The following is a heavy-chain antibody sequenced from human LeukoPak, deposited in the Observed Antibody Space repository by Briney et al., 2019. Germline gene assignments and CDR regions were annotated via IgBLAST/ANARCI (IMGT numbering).Heavy chain of an antibody. V-gene: IGHV5-10-1*01. Sequence: LGESLKISCKGSGYSFTSYWISWVRQMPGRGLEWMGRIDPSDSYTNYSPSFQGHVTISADKSISTAYLQWSSLKASDTAMYYCARRYNILTVYIDYWGQGPLVTVSS. CDR1: GYSFTSYW. D-gene: IGHD3-9*01. CDR3: ARRYNILTVYIDY. J-gene: IGHJ4*02. CDR2: IDPSDSYT.